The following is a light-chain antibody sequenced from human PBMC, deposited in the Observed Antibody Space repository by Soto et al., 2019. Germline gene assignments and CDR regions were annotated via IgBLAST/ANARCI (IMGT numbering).Light chain of an antibody. V-gene: IGKV3-20*01. CDR3: QSYGRTVFT. CDR1: QTISNTY. CDR2: GAS. J-gene: IGKJ3*01. Sequence: EIVLTQSPGTLSLSPGEGATLSCRASQTISNTYLAWYQQKPGQAPRLLIYGASSSATGIPDRFSGSGSGTDFTLTISGLEPEDVAVYYCQSYGRTVFTFGPGTKVDIK.